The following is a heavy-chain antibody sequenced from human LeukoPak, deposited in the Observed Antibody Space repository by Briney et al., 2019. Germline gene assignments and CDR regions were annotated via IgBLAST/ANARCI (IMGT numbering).Heavy chain of an antibody. CDR2: IKQDGSEE. V-gene: IGHV3-7*03. Sequence: GGSLRLSCAASGFTFSSYWRSWVRQAPGKGMDWVANIKQDGSEEYYVDSVKGRLTISRDNDKNSLYLQMTRLRAEDTAVYYCARGIVATIDYFDYWGQGPLVTVSS. CDR1: GFTFSSYW. CDR3: ARGIVATIDYFDY. J-gene: IGHJ4*02. D-gene: IGHD5-12*01.